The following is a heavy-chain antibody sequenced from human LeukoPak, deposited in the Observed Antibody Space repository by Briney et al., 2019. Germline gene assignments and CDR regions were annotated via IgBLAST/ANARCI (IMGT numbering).Heavy chain of an antibody. J-gene: IGHJ1*01. V-gene: IGHV3-23*01. D-gene: IGHD2-21*02. CDR2: FSDSGTTS. CDR1: GFTFSTYA. CDR3: AKVFVTGMSYLPH. Sequence: GGSLRLSCVASGFTFSTYAMSWVRQAPGKGLEWVSGFSDSGTTSYYSDSVKGRLTISRDNSKNTLYLQMNSLRAEDTAVYYCAKVFVTGMSYLPHWGQGTLVIVSS.